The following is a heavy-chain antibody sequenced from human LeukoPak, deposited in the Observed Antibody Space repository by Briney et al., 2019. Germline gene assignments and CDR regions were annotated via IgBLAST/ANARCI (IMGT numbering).Heavy chain of an antibody. CDR2: IKQDRSET. D-gene: IGHD6-19*01. CDR1: GSTFSSYW. Sequence: GGCLRLSCAASGSTFSSYWVSWVRQAPGKGLEWVANIKQDRSETSYVVSMKGRFTISRDNAKNSLFLQMNSLRAEDTAVLYCARCSGAATGGDYWGQGTLATVSS. V-gene: IGHV3-7*01. J-gene: IGHJ4*02. CDR3: ARCSGAATGGDY.